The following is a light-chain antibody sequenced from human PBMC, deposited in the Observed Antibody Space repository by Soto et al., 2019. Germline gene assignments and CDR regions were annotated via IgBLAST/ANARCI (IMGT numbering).Light chain of an antibody. CDR2: EVT. V-gene: IGLV2-14*01. J-gene: IGLJ1*01. CDR1: GSDVGGYDY. CDR3: SSYTSSSTYV. Sequence: QSVLTQSPSASWSPGQSITISCTGTGSDVGGYDYVSWYQHHPGKAPKVMIYEVTNRPSGVSNRFSGSKSGNTASLTISGLLAEDEADYYCSSYTSSSTYVFGTGTKVTVL.